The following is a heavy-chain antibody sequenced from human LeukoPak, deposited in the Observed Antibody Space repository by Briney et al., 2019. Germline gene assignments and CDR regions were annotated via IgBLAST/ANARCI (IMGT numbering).Heavy chain of an antibody. D-gene: IGHD3-22*01. Sequence: GRSLRLSCVGSGFTFSSYGMHSVRQAPGKGLEWMTLIWSDGANNFYADSVKGRFTISRDNSKNTLYLQMNDLRAEDTAVYYCATARNDRSAYLNYWGQGTLVTVSS. CDR2: IWSDGANN. V-gene: IGHV3-33*04. CDR3: ATARNDRSAYLNY. J-gene: IGHJ4*02. CDR1: GFTFSSYG.